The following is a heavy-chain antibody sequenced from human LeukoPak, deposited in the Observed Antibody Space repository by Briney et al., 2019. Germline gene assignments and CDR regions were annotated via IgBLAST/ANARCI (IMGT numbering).Heavy chain of an antibody. CDR2: IWYDGSNK. CDR1: GFTFSSYG. Sequence: GGSLRLSCAASGFTFSSYGMHWVRQAPGKGLEWVAVIWYDGSNKYYADSVKGRFTISRDNSKNTLYLQMNSLRAEDTAVYYCARDLSRAGDNCFDPWGQGTLVTVSS. D-gene: IGHD6-13*01. J-gene: IGHJ5*02. CDR3: ARDLSRAGDNCFDP. V-gene: IGHV3-33*01.